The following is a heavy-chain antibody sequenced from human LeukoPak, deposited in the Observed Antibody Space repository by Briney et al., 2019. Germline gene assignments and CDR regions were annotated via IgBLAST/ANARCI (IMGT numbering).Heavy chain of an antibody. J-gene: IGHJ4*02. V-gene: IGHV3-30*02. D-gene: IGHD3-22*01. CDR3: AKGRSGYYSFDY. CDR1: GFTFGSYG. Sequence: GGSLRLSCAASGFTFGSYGMHWVRQAPGKGLEWVAFIRYDGSNKYYADSVKGRFTISRDNSKNTLYLQMNSLRAEDTAVYYCAKGRSGYYSFDYWGQGTLVTVSS. CDR2: IRYDGSNK.